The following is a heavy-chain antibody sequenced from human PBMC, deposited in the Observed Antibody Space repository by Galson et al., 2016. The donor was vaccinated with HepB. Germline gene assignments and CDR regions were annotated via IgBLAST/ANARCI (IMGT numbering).Heavy chain of an antibody. CDR2: ISFDGEKK. Sequence: SLRLSCAASGLTLRHFAMHWVRQAPGKGLEWLAVISFDGEKKVYADSVRGRFTISRDNSDNTLHLQMNNLRPDDTGLYYCARVPTGFRYDTTDFPASPLGVYWGQGTLVSVSS. V-gene: IGHV3-30*04. CDR1: GLTLRHFA. D-gene: IGHD3-3*01. CDR3: ARVPTGFRYDTTDFPASPLGVY. J-gene: IGHJ4*02.